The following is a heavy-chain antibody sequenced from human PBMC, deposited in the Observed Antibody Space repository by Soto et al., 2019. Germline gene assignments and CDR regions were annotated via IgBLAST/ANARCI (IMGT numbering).Heavy chain of an antibody. CDR1: GFNFSSYA. J-gene: IGHJ3*02. Sequence: EVQLLESWGCLVQPGGSLRLSCSASGFNFSSYAMIWGRQAPGKGLEWVSAFSGSGGSTYYADSVKGRFTISRDNSKNTLYLQMNSLRDEDTAVYYCTASSGWYNAFDIWGQGTMVNVSS. CDR3: TASSGWYNAFDI. D-gene: IGHD6-19*01. CDR2: FSGSGGST. V-gene: IGHV3-23*01.